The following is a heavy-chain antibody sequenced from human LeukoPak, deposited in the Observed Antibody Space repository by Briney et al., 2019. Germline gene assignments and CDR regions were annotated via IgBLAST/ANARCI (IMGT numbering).Heavy chain of an antibody. CDR3: ARVLYSSGWLAQIDY. D-gene: IGHD6-19*01. J-gene: IGHJ4*02. CDR1: GYTFTSYY. CDR2: INPSGGST. V-gene: IGHV1-46*01. Sequence: ASVKVSCKASGYTFTSYYMHWVRQAPGQGLEWMGIINPSGGSTSYAQKFQGRVTMTRDTSTSTVYMELSSLRSEDTAVYYCARVLYSSGWLAQIDYWGQGALVTVSS.